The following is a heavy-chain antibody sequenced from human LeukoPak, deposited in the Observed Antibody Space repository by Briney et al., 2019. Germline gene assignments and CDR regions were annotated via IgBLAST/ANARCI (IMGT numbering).Heavy chain of an antibody. CDR3: ARAVAAAGTGYFDY. D-gene: IGHD6-13*01. V-gene: IGHV1-69*13. J-gene: IGHJ4*02. Sequence: ASVKVSCKASGGTFSSSAISWVRQAPGQGLEWMGGIIPIFGTANYAQKFQGRVTITADESTSTAYMELSSLRSEDTAVYYCARAVAAAGTGYFDYWGQGTLVTVSS. CDR1: GGTFSSSA. CDR2: IIPIFGTA.